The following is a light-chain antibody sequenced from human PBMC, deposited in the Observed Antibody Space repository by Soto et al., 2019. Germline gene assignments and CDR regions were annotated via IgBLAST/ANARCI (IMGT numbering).Light chain of an antibody. J-gene: IGKJ2*03. V-gene: IGKV3-20*01. CDR2: GAS. Sequence: EIVLTQSPGTLSLSPGEVATLSCRASQSITTNSLARDQQKSGQAPRLVVYGASNRATGVSDRVSASGSGTVFTLSFSRLEPEDFAMYYCQQHVTSPYSFGQGTKLAIK. CDR3: QQHVTSPYS. CDR1: QSITTNS.